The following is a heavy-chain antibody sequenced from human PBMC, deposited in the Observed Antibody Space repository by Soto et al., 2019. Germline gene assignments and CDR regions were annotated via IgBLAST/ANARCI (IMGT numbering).Heavy chain of an antibody. CDR2: INTYNGNT. CDR3: ARGVGSGTYYNQYNWFDP. CDR1: GYTFTNYG. J-gene: IGHJ5*02. Sequence: AASVKVSCKASGYTFTNYGISWVRQAPGQGLEWMGWINTYNGNTNHAQKLQSRVTMTTDTSTSTAYMELRSLRSDDTAVYYCARGVGSGTYYNQYNWFDPWGQGTLVTVSS. V-gene: IGHV1-18*01. D-gene: IGHD3-10*01.